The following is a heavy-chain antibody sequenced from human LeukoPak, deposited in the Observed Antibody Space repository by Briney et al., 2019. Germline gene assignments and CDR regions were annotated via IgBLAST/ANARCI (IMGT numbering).Heavy chain of an antibody. CDR3: ARAVSGRFDY. J-gene: IGHJ4*02. Sequence: NASETLSLTCTVSGGSTSPYHWGWIRQPPGKGLEWTGYIYYSGSTNYNPSLKSRVTISVDTSKNQFSLKLSSVTAADTAIYYCARAVSGRFDYWGQGTLVTVSS. V-gene: IGHV4-59*08. CDR1: GGSTSPYH. CDR2: IYYSGST. D-gene: IGHD6-19*01.